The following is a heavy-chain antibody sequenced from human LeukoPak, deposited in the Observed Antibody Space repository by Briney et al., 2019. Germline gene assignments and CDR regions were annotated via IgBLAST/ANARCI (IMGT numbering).Heavy chain of an antibody. Sequence: GASVKVSCKASGYTFTSYYMHWVRQAPGQGLEWMGIINPSGGSTSYAQKFQGRVTMTRDTSTSTVYMELSSLRSEDTAVYYCAREMETGYCSSTSCYYLVCWGQGTLVTVSS. CDR1: GYTFTSYY. D-gene: IGHD2-2*01. CDR2: INPSGGST. CDR3: AREMETGYCSSTSCYYLVC. V-gene: IGHV1-46*01. J-gene: IGHJ4*02.